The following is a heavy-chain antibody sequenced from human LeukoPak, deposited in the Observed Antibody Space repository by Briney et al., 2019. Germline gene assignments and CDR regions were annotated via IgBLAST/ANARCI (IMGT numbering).Heavy chain of an antibody. CDR1: GYTFTGYD. CDR3: ARVWKDYGEMNAFDI. CDR2: INPNSGGT. J-gene: IGHJ3*02. V-gene: IGHV1-2*02. D-gene: IGHD4-17*01. Sequence: GASVKVSCKASGYTFTGYDMHWVRQAPGQGLEWMGWINPNSGGTNYAQKFQGRVTMTRDTSISTAYMELSRLRSDDTAVYYCARVWKDYGEMNAFDIWGQGTMVTVSS.